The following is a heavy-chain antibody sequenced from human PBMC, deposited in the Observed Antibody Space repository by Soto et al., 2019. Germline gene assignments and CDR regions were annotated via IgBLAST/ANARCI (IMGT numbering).Heavy chain of an antibody. CDR1: SFSLSTGGVG. V-gene: IGHV2-5*02. CDR3: IQSRCGADCLQSYASYYYYGMDV. Sequence: SGPTLVNPTPTLTLTCTFSSFSLSTGGVGVGWIRQPPGKALEWLALIYWDDDRRYSPSPRSRLTITKDTSKNQVVLTMTNMGPVDTPTYYCIQSRCGADCLQSYASYYYYGMDVWGQGTTVTVSS. D-gene: IGHD2-21*02. J-gene: IGHJ6*02. CDR2: IYWDDDR.